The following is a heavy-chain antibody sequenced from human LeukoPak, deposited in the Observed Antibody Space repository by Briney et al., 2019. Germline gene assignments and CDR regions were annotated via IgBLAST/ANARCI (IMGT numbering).Heavy chain of an antibody. D-gene: IGHD6-13*01. V-gene: IGHV4-59*01. CDR1: GGSFSRYY. CDR3: ARSPMAAAPKTYYYCGMDC. J-gene: IGHJ6*02. Sequence: SETLSLTCTVCGGSFSRYYWNWIRQPPGKGLEWLGEINHSGSTNYNPSLKREATISVDTSKNQFALKRSSVTAADPAASYCARSPMAAAPKTYYYCGMDCWGQGTTGTVSS. CDR2: INHSGST.